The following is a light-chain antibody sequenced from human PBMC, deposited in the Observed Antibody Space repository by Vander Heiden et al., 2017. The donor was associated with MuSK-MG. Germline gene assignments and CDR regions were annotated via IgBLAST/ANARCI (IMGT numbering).Light chain of an antibody. CDR3: QQRSNGPAYT. V-gene: IGKV3-11*01. J-gene: IGKJ2*01. CDR1: QSVSSY. CDR2: DAS. Sequence: EIVLTQSPATLSLSPGERATLSCRASQSVSSYLAWYQQKPGQAPRLLIYDASNRATGIPARLSGSGSGTDFTLTISSLEPEDFAVYYCQQRSNGPAYTFGQGTKLEIK.